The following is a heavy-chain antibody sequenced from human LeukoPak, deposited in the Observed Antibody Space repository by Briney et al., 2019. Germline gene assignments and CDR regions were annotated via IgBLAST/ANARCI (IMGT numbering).Heavy chain of an antibody. CDR3: ARHQRSRSYYDSSGYLGY. V-gene: IGHV4-59*08. CDR2: IYYSGST. D-gene: IGHD3-22*01. Sequence: PSETLSLTCTVSGGSISSYYWSWIRQPPGKGLEWIGYIYYSGSTNYNPSLKSRVTISIDTSKNQFSLKLSSVTAADTAVYYCARHQRSRSYYDSSGYLGYWGQGTLVTVSS. J-gene: IGHJ4*02. CDR1: GGSISSYY.